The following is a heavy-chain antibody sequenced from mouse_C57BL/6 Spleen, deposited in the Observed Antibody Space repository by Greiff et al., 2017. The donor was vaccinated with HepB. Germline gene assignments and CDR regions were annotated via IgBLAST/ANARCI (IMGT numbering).Heavy chain of an antibody. J-gene: IGHJ4*01. CDR1: GYTFTDYY. Sequence: LKESGPVLVKPGASVKMSCKASGYTFTDYYMNWVKQSHGKSLEWIGVINPYNGGTSYNQKFKGKATLTVDKSSSTAYMELNSLTSEDSAVYYCANYYGSSPRAMDYWGQGTSVTVSS. CDR3: ANYYGSSPRAMDY. CDR2: INPYNGGT. V-gene: IGHV1-19*01. D-gene: IGHD1-1*01.